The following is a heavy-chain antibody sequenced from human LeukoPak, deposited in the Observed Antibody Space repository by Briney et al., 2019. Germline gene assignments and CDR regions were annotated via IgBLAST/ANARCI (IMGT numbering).Heavy chain of an antibody. CDR3: ASLGYYYYMDV. CDR2: IYYSGST. J-gene: IGHJ6*03. D-gene: IGHD7-27*01. Sequence: PSETLSLTCNVSGGSISRSSYYWGWIRQPPGKGLEWIGSIYYSGSTYYNPSLQSRVTISVDTSKNQFSLKLSSVTAADTAVYYCASLGYYYYMDVWGKGTTVTISS. CDR1: GGSISRSSYY. V-gene: IGHV4-39*01.